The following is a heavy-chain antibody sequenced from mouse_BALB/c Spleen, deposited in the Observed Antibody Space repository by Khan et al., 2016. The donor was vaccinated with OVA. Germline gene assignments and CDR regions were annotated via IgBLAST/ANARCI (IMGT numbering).Heavy chain of an antibody. J-gene: IGHJ2*01. CDR2: IDPYNGGT. CDR1: GYSFTDYN. Sequence: VQLQQSGPELVKPGASVKVSCKASGYSFTDYNMFWVKQSHGKSLEWIGYIDPYNGGTSYNQKFKGKATLPVDKSSSTAFMHLSSLTSEDSAVFYCARTDYYGSSYYVDDWGQGTTLTVSS. CDR3: ARTDYYGSSYYVDD. V-gene: IGHV1S135*01. D-gene: IGHD1-1*01.